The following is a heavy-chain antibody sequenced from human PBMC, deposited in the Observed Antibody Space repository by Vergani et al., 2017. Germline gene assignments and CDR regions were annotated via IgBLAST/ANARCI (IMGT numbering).Heavy chain of an antibody. CDR1: GFTSSYYG. D-gene: IGHD5-18*01. CDR3: AKGGVDTTRNLFDH. CDR2: ISYDGTQK. V-gene: IGHV3-30*18. Sequence: QVHLVESGGGVVQPGRSLRLSCVVSGFTSSYYGMHWVRQAPGKGLEWVAVISYDGTQKYYADSVKGRFTISRDNSKSTLYLQMNSLRTEDTAVYYCAKGGVDTTRNLFDHWGQGTLVTVSS. J-gene: IGHJ4*02.